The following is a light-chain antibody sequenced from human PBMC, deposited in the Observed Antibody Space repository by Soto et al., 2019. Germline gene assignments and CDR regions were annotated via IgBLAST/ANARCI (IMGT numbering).Light chain of an antibody. Sequence: QLVLTQPPSASGTPGQRVTISCSGSNSNIGSNTIHWYQQLPGTAPKLLIHSDDKLPSGVPDRFSGSKSGTSGSLAISGLQSGDEADYYCAAWDDSLNGFVFGAGTKLTVL. CDR2: SDD. CDR1: NSNIGSNT. CDR3: AAWDDSLNGFV. V-gene: IGLV1-44*01. J-gene: IGLJ1*01.